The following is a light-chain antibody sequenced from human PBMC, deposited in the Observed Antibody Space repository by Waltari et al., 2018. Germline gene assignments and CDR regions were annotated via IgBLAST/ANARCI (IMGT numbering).Light chain of an antibody. CDR1: QSFLYSSNNKNY. CDR2: WAS. Sequence: DIVMTQSPDSLAVSLGERATINCKSSQSFLYSSNNKNYLAWYQQKPGQPPKLLIYWASTRESGVPDRCSGSGSGTDFTLTISSLQAEDVAVYYCQQYYSTPITFGQGTRLEIK. J-gene: IGKJ5*01. V-gene: IGKV4-1*01. CDR3: QQYYSTPIT.